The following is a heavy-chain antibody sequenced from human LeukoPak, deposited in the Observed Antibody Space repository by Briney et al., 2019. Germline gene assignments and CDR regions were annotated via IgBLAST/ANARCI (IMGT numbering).Heavy chain of an antibody. CDR2: VWFGESSQ. J-gene: IGHJ4*02. V-gene: IGHV3-30*18. Sequence: PGRSLRLSCAASGFSFSYSGMHWVRQAPGKGLEWMAAVWFGESSQSYPDSVKGRFTISRDNSKNTVWLEMNSLRVEDTAVYYCAKGGRDTSKYYFDYWGQGTQVTVSS. CDR3: AKGGRDTSKYYFDY. CDR1: GFSFSYSG. D-gene: IGHD1-26*01.